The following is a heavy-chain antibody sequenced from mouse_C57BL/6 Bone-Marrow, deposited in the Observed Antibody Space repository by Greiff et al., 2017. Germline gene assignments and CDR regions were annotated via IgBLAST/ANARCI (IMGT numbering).Heavy chain of an antibody. CDR1: GYTFTSYW. Sequence: QVQLQQPGAELVKPGASVKLSCKASGYTFTSYWMHWVKQRPGRGLEWIGRIDPNSGGTKYNEKFKSKATLTVDKPSSTAYMQLISLTSEDSAVYYCAHGNYFSWYFAVWGTGTTVTVSS. J-gene: IGHJ1*03. CDR2: IDPNSGGT. D-gene: IGHD2-1*01. CDR3: AHGNYFSWYFAV. V-gene: IGHV1-72*01.